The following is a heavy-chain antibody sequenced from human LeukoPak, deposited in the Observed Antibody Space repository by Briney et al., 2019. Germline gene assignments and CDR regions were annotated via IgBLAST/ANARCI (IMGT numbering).Heavy chain of an antibody. J-gene: IGHJ3*01. CDR1: GYPLTTHY. CDR2: VNPTNTGT. CDR3: AREGVLQAFDV. D-gene: IGHD4-11*01. Sequence: ASVKVSCKASGYPLTTHYMHWVRQAPGQGLEWMGIVNPTNTGTTYAQRFQGRVTMTADPSTSTVYMVLGSLRSEDTAVYYCAREGVLQAFDVWGHGTMVTVSS. V-gene: IGHV1-46*01.